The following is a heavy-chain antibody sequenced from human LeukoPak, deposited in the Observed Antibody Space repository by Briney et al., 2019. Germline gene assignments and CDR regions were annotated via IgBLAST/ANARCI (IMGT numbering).Heavy chain of an antibody. Sequence: ASVKVSFKASGYTFTSYCMHWVRQAPGQGLEWMGIINPSGGSTSYAQKFQGRVTMTRDTSTSTVYMELSSLRSEDTAVYYCARDGILGDYCSSTSCHDAFDIWGHGTMVTVSS. J-gene: IGHJ3*02. CDR1: GYTFTSYC. CDR2: INPSGGST. D-gene: IGHD2-2*01. CDR3: ARDGILGDYCSSTSCHDAFDI. V-gene: IGHV1-46*01.